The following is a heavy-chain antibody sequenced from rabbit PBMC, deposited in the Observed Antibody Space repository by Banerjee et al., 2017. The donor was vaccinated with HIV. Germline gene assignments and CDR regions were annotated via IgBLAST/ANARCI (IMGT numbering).Heavy chain of an antibody. D-gene: IGHD4-1*01. CDR3: ARDGVSSAWDTRLDL. V-gene: IGHV1S47*01. Sequence: QQQLEESGGGLVKPEGSLTLSCKASGIDFSRCGISWVRQAPGKGLEWIACIYPDDDSIHYASWVNGRFTISDHNAQNTLYLQLNSLTAADTATYFCARDGVSSAWDTRLDLWGPGTLVTVS. J-gene: IGHJ3*01. CDR1: GIDFSRCG. CDR2: IYPDDDSI.